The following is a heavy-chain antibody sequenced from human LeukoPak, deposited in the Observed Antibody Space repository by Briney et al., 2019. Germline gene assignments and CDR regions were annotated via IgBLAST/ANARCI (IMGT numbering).Heavy chain of an antibody. CDR2: ISYSGGT. V-gene: IGHV4-59*01. CDR3: VRGERLGGDY. J-gene: IGHJ4*01. Sequence: SETLSLTCSVSVVSTTSYYWSWIRQSPGKGLEWIGYISYSGGTNYNPSLKSRVTISLDTSKNQFSLQLSSVTAADTAVYYCVRGERLGGDYWGHGTLVTVSS. CDR1: VVSTTSYY. D-gene: IGHD3-10*01.